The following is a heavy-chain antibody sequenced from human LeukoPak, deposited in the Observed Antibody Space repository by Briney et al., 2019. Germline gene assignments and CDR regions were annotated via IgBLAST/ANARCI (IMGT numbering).Heavy chain of an antibody. CDR3: AKDSPLSQGRHPYYIDY. J-gene: IGHJ4*02. D-gene: IGHD3-16*02. V-gene: IGHV3-30*04. CDR1: GFTFSSYA. Sequence: GGALRLSFAASGFTFSSYAMHWVRQAPGKGLESVAVISYDGSNKYYRDSVKGRFTISRDNSKNTVDLQLNSLRDGDTALYYCAKDSPLSQGRHPYYIDYWGLGTLVTVSS. CDR2: ISYDGSNK.